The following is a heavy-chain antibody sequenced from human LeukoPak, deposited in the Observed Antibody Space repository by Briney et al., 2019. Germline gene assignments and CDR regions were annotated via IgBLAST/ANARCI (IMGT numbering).Heavy chain of an antibody. CDR3: ARGHRGYSGYDPKYYYGTDV. V-gene: IGHV4-4*07. D-gene: IGHD5-12*01. CDR2: IYTSGST. J-gene: IGHJ6*02. Sequence: SETLSLTCTVSGGSISSYYWSWIRQPAGKGLEWIGRIYTSGSTNYNPSLKSRVTMSVDTSKNQFSLKLSSVTAADTAVYYCARGHRGYSGYDPKYYYGTDVWGQGTTVTVSS. CDR1: GGSISSYY.